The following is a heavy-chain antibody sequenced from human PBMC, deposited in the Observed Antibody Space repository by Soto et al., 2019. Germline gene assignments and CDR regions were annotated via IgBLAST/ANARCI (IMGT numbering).Heavy chain of an antibody. V-gene: IGHV4-39*02. CDR1: GGSISSSSYY. CDR2: IYYRGST. Sequence: QLQLQESGPGLVKPSETLSLTCTVSGGSISSSSYYWGWIRQPPGKGLGWIGSIYYRGSTYYDPSLKSRVAQSVDTSKNPFSLKLSSVTAADTAVYYCATQEVGGSYVYTFDPWGQGTLVTVSS. J-gene: IGHJ5*02. D-gene: IGHD1-26*01. CDR3: ATQEVGGSYVYTFDP.